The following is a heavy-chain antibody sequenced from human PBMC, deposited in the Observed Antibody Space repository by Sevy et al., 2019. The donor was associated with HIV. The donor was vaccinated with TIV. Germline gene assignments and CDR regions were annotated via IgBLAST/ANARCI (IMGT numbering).Heavy chain of an antibody. D-gene: IGHD2-8*02. Sequence: GGSLRLSCTASGFTFSNHAMHWVRQGPGKGPEWVAFIRNDGSHEYYADSVKGRFTISRENSKNTLYLQMNSMRPEDTAVYYCARDRKVLLVVYAIPFDAFDIWGQGTMVTVSS. CDR2: IRNDGSHE. J-gene: IGHJ3*02. V-gene: IGHV3-30*02. CDR3: ARDRKVLLVVYAIPFDAFDI. CDR1: GFTFSNHA.